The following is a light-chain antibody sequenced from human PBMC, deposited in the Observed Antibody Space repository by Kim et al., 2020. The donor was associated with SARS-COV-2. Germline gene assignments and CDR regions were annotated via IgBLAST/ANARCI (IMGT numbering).Light chain of an antibody. V-gene: IGKV3-20*01. CDR2: GAS. CDR3: QQYGSSVWA. Sequence: ELVLTQSPGTLSLSPGERVTLSCRASQSVNSRYLAWYQQKPGQAPRLLVYGASSRATDIADRFSGSGSGTDFTLTISRLEAEDSAVYYCQQYGSSVWAFGQGTKVDIK. J-gene: IGKJ1*01. CDR1: QSVNSRY.